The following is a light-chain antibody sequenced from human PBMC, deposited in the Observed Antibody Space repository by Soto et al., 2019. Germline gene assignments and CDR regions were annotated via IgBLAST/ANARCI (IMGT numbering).Light chain of an antibody. CDR2: WAS. CDR1: QSVLYSSNNKSY. V-gene: IGKV4-1*01. CDR3: QHYYSTPLT. J-gene: IGKJ4*01. Sequence: DIVMTQSPDSLAVSLGERATINCKSSQSVLYSSNNKSYLAWFQQKPGQPPKLLIYWASNREAGVPDRFSGGGSGTDFTLSISSLHAGDVAVYYCQHYYSTPLTFGGGTKVDIK.